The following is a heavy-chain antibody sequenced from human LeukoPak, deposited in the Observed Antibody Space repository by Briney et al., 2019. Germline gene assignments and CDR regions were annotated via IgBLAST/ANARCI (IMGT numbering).Heavy chain of an antibody. CDR1: GFTFSSYA. V-gene: IGHV3-30-3*01. CDR3: ARDVGYCSSTSCPLDY. D-gene: IGHD2-2*01. J-gene: IGHJ4*02. Sequence: GGSLRLSCAASGFTFSSYAMSWVRQAPGKGLEWVAVISYDGSNKYYADSVKGRFTISRDNSKNTLYLQMNSLRAEDTAVYYCARDVGYCSSTSCPLDYWGQGTLVTVSS. CDR2: ISYDGSNK.